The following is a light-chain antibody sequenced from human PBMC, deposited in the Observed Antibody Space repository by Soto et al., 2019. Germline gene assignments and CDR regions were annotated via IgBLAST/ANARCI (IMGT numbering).Light chain of an antibody. V-gene: IGKV4-1*01. Sequence: DIVMTQSPDSLAVSLGERATINGKTSQSVLYNSNNKNHLAWYQQKPGQPPKLLIYWASTRESGVPDRVSVSGSGTDYTLNISSLQAEDVAIYYWQQYYTTPRTFGQGTKVEIK. J-gene: IGKJ1*01. CDR3: QQYYTTPRT. CDR1: QSVLYNSNNKNH. CDR2: WAS.